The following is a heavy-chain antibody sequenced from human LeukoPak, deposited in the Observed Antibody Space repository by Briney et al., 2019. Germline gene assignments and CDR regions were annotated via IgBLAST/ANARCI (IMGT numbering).Heavy chain of an antibody. CDR3: ARDARRAAAGTMNY. CDR1: GFTFNSYG. J-gene: IGHJ4*02. Sequence: GGSLRLSCAASGFTFNSYGMHWVRQAPGKGLEWVAVIWYDGSNTYYADSVKGRFTISRDDSKNTLYLQMNSLRAEDTAVYFCARDARRAAAGTMNYWGQGTLVTVSS. CDR2: IWYDGSNT. V-gene: IGHV3-33*01. D-gene: IGHD6-13*01.